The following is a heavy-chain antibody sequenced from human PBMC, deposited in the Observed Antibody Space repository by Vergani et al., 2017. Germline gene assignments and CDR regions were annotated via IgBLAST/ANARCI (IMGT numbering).Heavy chain of an antibody. Sequence: QVQLVESGGGVVQPGRSLRLSCAASGFTFSSYAMHWVRQAPGKGLEWVAVISYDGSNKYYVDSVKGRFTISRDNSKNTLYLQMNSLRAEDTAVYYCARXSRKLLWFGESSARFDPWGQGTLVTVSS. V-gene: IGHV3-30*04. J-gene: IGHJ5*02. D-gene: IGHD3-10*01. CDR3: ARXSRKLLWFGESSARFDP. CDR2: ISYDGSNK. CDR1: GFTFSSYA.